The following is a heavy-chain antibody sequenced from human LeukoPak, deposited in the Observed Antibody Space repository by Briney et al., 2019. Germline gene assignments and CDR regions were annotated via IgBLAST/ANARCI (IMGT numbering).Heavy chain of an antibody. D-gene: IGHD4-17*01. CDR2: INTDGSST. CDR3: AKGMGFLTSVDY. Sequence: GGSLRLSCAASGFIFSSYWMHWVRHAPGKGLAWVSRINTDGSSTSYADSVKGRFTISRDNAKNTLYLQMNSLRAEDTAVYYCAKGMGFLTSVDYWGQGTLVTVSS. V-gene: IGHV3-74*01. CDR1: GFIFSSYW. J-gene: IGHJ4*02.